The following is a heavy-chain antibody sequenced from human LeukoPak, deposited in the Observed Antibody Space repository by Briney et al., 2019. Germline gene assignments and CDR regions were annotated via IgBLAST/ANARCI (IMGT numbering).Heavy chain of an antibody. D-gene: IGHD3-10*01. CDR1: GYSLTSYW. J-gene: IGHJ4*02. Sequence: GESLKISCKASGYSLTSYWIGWVRQMSGNGLEWRGIIYPPDSKTTYSPSFQGQVSISADMSISTSYLQWNSLKASDTAIYYCARVVSLYASGTYTPNYFNYWGQGTLVTVSS. CDR3: ARVVSLYASGTYTPNYFNY. CDR2: IYPPDSKT. V-gene: IGHV5-51*01.